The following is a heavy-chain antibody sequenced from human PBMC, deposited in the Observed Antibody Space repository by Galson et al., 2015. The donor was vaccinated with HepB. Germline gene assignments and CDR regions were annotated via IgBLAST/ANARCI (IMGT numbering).Heavy chain of an antibody. CDR2: ISAYNGNT. V-gene: IGHV1-18*04. J-gene: IGHJ4*02. CDR3: ARSYDYVWGSYRKGLDY. D-gene: IGHD3-16*02. CDR1: GYTFTSYG. Sequence: SVKVSCKASGYTFTSYGISWVRQAPGQGLEWMGWISAYNGNTNYAQKLQGRVTMTTDTSTSTAYMELRSLRSDDTAVYYCARSYDYVWGSYRKGLDYWGQGTLVTVSS.